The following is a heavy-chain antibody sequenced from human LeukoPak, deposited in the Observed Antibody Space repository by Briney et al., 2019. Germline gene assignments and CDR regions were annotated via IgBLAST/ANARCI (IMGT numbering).Heavy chain of an antibody. CDR1: GSIFSSYA. CDR3: ARLISSIANLDY. CDR2: IKQDGSEK. D-gene: IGHD6-13*01. J-gene: IGHJ4*02. Sequence: GGSLRLSCVASGSIFSSYAMTWVRQAPGKGLEWVANIKQDGSEKYYVDSVKGRFTISRDNAKNSLYLQMNSLRAEDTAVYYCARLISSIANLDYWGQGTLVTVSS. V-gene: IGHV3-7*01.